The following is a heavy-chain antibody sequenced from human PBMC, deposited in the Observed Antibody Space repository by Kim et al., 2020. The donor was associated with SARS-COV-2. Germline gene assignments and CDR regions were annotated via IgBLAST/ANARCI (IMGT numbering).Heavy chain of an antibody. CDR1: GFTFSNDW. Sequence: GGSLRLSCAASGFTFSNDWMSWVRQAPGKGLEWVANINRDESQKYYVDSVKGRFTISRDNAKNSLYLQMNSLRAEDTAVYYCARDLYERGGSGWPYFDSWGQGTLVTVSS. CDR3: ARDLYERGGSGWPYFDS. V-gene: IGHV3-7*01. D-gene: IGHD6-19*01. J-gene: IGHJ4*02. CDR2: INRDESQK.